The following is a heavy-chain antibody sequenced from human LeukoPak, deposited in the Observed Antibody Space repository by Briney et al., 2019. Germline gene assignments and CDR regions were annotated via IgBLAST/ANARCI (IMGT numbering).Heavy chain of an antibody. D-gene: IGHD6-13*01. CDR3: ARSFRLDAFDI. CDR2: ISSSSSYI. CDR1: GFTFSSYS. V-gene: IGHV3-21*01. Sequence: GGSLRFSCAASGFTFSSYSMNWVRQAPGKGLEWVSSISSSSSYIYYADSVKGRFTISRDNAKNSLYLQMNSLRAEDTAVYYCARSFRLDAFDIWGQGTMVTVSS. J-gene: IGHJ3*02.